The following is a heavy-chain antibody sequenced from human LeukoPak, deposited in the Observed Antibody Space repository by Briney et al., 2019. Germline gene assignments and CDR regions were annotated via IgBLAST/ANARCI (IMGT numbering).Heavy chain of an antibody. CDR3: TTDAGYSSRWYNY. D-gene: IGHD6-13*01. Sequence: GGSLRLSCAASGFTFSSYAMSWVRQAPGKGLEWVGRIKSKTDGGTTDYAAPVKGRFTISRDDSKNTLYLQMNSLKTEDTAVYYCTTDAGYSSRWYNYWGQGTLVTVSS. CDR1: GFTFSSYA. CDR2: IKSKTDGGTT. V-gene: IGHV3-15*01. J-gene: IGHJ4*02.